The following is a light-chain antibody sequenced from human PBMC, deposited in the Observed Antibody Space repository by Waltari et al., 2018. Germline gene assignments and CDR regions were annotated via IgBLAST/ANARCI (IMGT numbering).Light chain of an antibody. J-gene: IGLJ2*01. V-gene: IGLV2-14*01. Sequence: QSALTQPASVSGSPGQSITISCAGTSSDVGGYNYVSWYQQHPDKAPQPVIYGVSHRPPGVSSRFAGSKSGNTSSRTISGLRAEDEADYYCSSYTSSSTLVFGGGTKVTVL. CDR3: SSYTSSSTLV. CDR1: SSDVGGYNY. CDR2: GVS.